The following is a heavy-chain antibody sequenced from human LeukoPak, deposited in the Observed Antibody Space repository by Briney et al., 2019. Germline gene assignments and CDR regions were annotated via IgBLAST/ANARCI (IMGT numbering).Heavy chain of an antibody. CDR1: GGSFSGYY. Sequence: SETLSLTCAVYGGSFSGYYWSWIRRPPGKGLEWIGEINHSGSTNYNPSLKSRVTISVDTSKNQFSLKLSSVTAADTAVYYCARGRTVFDPWGQGTLVTVSS. J-gene: IGHJ5*02. CDR2: INHSGST. V-gene: IGHV4-34*01. CDR3: ARGRTVFDP. D-gene: IGHD1-1*01.